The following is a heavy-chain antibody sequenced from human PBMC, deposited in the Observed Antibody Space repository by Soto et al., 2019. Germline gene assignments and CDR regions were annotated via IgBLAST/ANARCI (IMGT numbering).Heavy chain of an antibody. CDR3: ARERDSSSWTVNWFDP. D-gene: IGHD6-13*01. Sequence: SETLSLTCAISGDSVSSNSAAWNWIRQSPSRGLEWLGRTYYRSKWYNDYAVSVKSRITINTDTSKNQFSLQLNSVTTEDTAVYYCARERDSSSWTVNWFDPWGQGTLVTVSS. CDR1: GDSVSSNSAA. V-gene: IGHV6-1*01. J-gene: IGHJ5*02. CDR2: TYYRSKWYN.